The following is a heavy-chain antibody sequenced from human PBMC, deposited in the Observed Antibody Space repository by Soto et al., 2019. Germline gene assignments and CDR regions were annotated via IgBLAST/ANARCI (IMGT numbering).Heavy chain of an antibody. Sequence: QVQLVQSGAEVKKPGASVKVSCKASGYTFTSYGISWVRQAPGQGLEWMGWISAYNGNTNYAQKLQGRVTMTTDTSTSTAYMELRSLRSDDTAVYYCARDREQWLVYYCYYYMDVWGKGTTVTVSS. J-gene: IGHJ6*03. CDR2: ISAYNGNT. CDR1: GYTFTSYG. V-gene: IGHV1-18*01. CDR3: ARDREQWLVYYCYYYMDV. D-gene: IGHD6-19*01.